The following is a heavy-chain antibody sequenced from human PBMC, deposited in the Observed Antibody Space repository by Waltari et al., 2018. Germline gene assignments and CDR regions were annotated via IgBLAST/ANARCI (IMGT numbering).Heavy chain of an antibody. D-gene: IGHD1-1*01. Sequence: QLQLQESGPGLVKPSETLSLTCTVSGGSISSSSYYWGWIRQPPGKGLEWIGSIYYSGSTYSNTSLKSRVTISVDTSKNQFSLKLSSVTAADTAVYYCARDTGGTGFDYWGQGTLVTVSS. CDR2: IYYSGST. CDR1: GGSISSSSYY. V-gene: IGHV4-39*07. CDR3: ARDTGGTGFDY. J-gene: IGHJ4*02.